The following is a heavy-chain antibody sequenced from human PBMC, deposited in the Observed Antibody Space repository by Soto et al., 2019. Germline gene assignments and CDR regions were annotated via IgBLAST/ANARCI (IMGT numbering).Heavy chain of an antibody. V-gene: IGHV3-23*01. Sequence: GGSLRLSCVASGLTFGSRAMSWVRQAPGEGLQWVSTITDTGGDAKYADSVRGLFVISRDNSKKTLYLQMTSLTAEDSAMYFCARGSTDSYPGSRIFDFWGRGTLVTVSS. J-gene: IGHJ4*02. CDR3: ARGSTDSYPGSRIFDF. CDR2: ITDTGGDA. CDR1: GLTFGSRA. D-gene: IGHD3-10*01.